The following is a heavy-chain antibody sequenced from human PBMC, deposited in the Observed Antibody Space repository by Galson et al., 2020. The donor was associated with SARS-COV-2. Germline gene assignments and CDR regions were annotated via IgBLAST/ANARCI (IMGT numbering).Heavy chain of an antibody. D-gene: IGHD6-13*01. V-gene: IGHV4-34*01. CDR2: INHAGGT. Sequence: SETLSLTCAVYGGSFSGSYWTWVRQPPGKGLEWTGEINHAGGTNYKPSLKSRVTISLDTSKNQFSLKLTSVTAADTAVYYCARGTRGRTSSWLDFWGQGNLVIVSS. CDR1: GGSFSGSY. J-gene: IGHJ4*02. CDR3: ARGTRGRTSSWLDF.